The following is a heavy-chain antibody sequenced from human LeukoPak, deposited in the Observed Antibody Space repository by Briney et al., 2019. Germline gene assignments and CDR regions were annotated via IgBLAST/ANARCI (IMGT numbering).Heavy chain of an antibody. CDR2: IYYSGST. Sequence: SETLSLTCTISGGSISSSTYYWGWIRQPPGKGLEWIGSIYYSGSTYYNPSLKSRVTISVDTSKNQFSLKLSSVTAADTAVYYCARTSGISCYTCYFDYWGQGTLVTVSS. J-gene: IGHJ4*02. V-gene: IGHV4-39*07. CDR3: ARTSGISCYTCYFDY. CDR1: GGSISSSTYY. D-gene: IGHD2-15*01.